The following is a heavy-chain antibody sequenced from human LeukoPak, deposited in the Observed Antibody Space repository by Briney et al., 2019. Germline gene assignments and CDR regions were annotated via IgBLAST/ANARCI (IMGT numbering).Heavy chain of an antibody. V-gene: IGHV3-74*01. CDR3: ARAPSEIGGYYPEYFRH. D-gene: IGHD3-22*01. CDR1: GFTLSSYW. J-gene: IGHJ1*01. Sequence: GGSLRLSCAASGFTLSSYWMHWVRQAAGKGLVWVSRIKSDGKTDYADSVKGRFTISRDNAKNTVSLQMNSLRAEDTGVYYCARAPSEIGGYYPEYFRHWGQGTLVTVSS. CDR2: IKSDGKT.